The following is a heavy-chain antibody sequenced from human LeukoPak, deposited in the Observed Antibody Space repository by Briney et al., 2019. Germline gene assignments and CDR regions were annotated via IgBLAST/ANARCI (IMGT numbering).Heavy chain of an antibody. V-gene: IGHV4-59*12. Sequence: SETLSLTCTVSGGSISSYYWSWIRQPPGKGLEWIGYIYYSGSTNYNPSLKSRVTISVDTSKNQFSLKLTSVTAADTAVYYCARARGWSLTWFDYWGQGTQVTVSS. J-gene: IGHJ4*02. D-gene: IGHD2-15*01. CDR3: ARARGWSLTWFDY. CDR2: IYYSGST. CDR1: GGSISSYY.